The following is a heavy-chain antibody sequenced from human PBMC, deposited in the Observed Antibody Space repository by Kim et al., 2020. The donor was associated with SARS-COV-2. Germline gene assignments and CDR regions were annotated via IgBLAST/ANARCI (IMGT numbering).Heavy chain of an antibody. CDR2: ISYDGSNK. V-gene: IGHV3-33*05. CDR3: ARQLGGSYYTGFDY. D-gene: IGHD1-26*01. Sequence: GGSLRLSCAASGFTFSSYGMHWVRQTPGKGLEWVAVISYDGSNKYYADSVKGRFTISRDNSKNTLYLQMNSLRAEDTAVYYCARQLGGSYYTGFDYWGQGTLVTVSS. CDR1: GFTFSSYG. J-gene: IGHJ4*02.